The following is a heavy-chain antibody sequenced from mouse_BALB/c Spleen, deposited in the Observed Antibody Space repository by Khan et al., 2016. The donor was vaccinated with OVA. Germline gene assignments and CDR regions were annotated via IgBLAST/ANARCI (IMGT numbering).Heavy chain of an antibody. CDR1: GYSITSGYS. D-gene: IGHD2-1*01. V-gene: IGHV3-1*02. Sequence: EVQLQESGPDLVKPSQSLSLTCTVTGYSITSGYSWHWIRQFPGNKLEWMDYIYHSGSINYNPSLKSRISFTRDTSNNLFYLQLNSVTTEDTATYYCARDGNYMDYWGQGTSVTVSS. J-gene: IGHJ4*01. CDR3: ARDGNYMDY. CDR2: IYHSGSI.